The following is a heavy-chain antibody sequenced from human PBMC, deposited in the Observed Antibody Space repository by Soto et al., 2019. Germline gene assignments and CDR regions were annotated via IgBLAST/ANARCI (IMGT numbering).Heavy chain of an antibody. V-gene: IGHV3-74*01. CDR1: GFTFSSYW. Sequence: GGSMRLCCAASGFTFSSYWMHWVRQAPGKGLVWVSRINTDGSTTSYADSVKGRFTISRDNAKNTLFLQMNSLRAGDTAVYYCARDRLRGVSLYMDVWGKGTTVTVSS. D-gene: IGHD3-10*01. J-gene: IGHJ6*03. CDR3: ARDRLRGVSLYMDV. CDR2: INTDGSTT.